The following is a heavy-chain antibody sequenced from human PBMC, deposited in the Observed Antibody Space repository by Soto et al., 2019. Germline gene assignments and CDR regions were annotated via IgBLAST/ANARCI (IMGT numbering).Heavy chain of an antibody. CDR1: GVSINDYD. V-gene: IGHV4-59*01. D-gene: IGHD3-22*01. CDR2: VSSSGST. CDR3: ASGEGNYYDRRGNYVNWLDH. J-gene: IGHJ5*02. Sequence: WETLSLTCTVSGVSINDYDWCWVRQPPGKGLEWIVHVSSSGSTKYTPSLQSRVTISVGTSKKQFSLKLNSVTAADTAVYYCASGEGNYYDRRGNYVNWLDHWGQRTMVTVSS.